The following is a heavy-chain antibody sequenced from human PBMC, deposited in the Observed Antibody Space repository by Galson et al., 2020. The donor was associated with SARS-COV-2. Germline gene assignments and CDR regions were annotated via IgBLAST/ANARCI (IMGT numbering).Heavy chain of an antibody. D-gene: IGHD2-2*01. CDR1: GFIFSDYA. J-gene: IGHJ5*02. Sequence: GRSLRLPCSASGFIFSDYAMHWVRQAPEKGLEYVSAISSNGGTSFYADSVNGRFTMSRDNSRNMFYLQMTALRPEDTGFYYCLSYSSTRQNHWGQGTLVTVSS. CDR2: ISSNGGTS. V-gene: IGHV3-64D*06. CDR3: LSYSSTRQNH.